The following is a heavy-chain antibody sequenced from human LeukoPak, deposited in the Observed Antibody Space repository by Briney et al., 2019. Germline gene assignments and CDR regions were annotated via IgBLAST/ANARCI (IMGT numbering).Heavy chain of an antibody. Sequence: SETLSLTCIVSGGSISSYYWSWIRQPPGKGLEWIGYIYYSGSINYNPSLKSRVTISVDTSKNQFSLKLSSVTAADTAVYYCASGAGDYGMDVWGQGTTVTVSS. J-gene: IGHJ6*02. CDR2: IYYSGSI. D-gene: IGHD3-10*01. CDR3: ASGAGDYGMDV. CDR1: GGSISSYY. V-gene: IGHV4-59*01.